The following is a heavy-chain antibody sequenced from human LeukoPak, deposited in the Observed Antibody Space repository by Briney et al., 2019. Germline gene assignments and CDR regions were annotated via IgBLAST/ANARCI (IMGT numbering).Heavy chain of an antibody. CDR1: GYSFTTNW. V-gene: IGHV5-51*01. CDR2: IYPGDSEI. CDR3: VRSRGYSYGYSYYFDY. D-gene: IGHD5-18*01. Sequence: GESLKISCKGSGYSFTTNWIGWVRQMPGKGLEWMGIIYPGDSEIRYSPSFQGQVTIPADKSITTAYLQWSSLKASDTAMYYCVRSRGYSYGYSYYFDYWGQGTLVTVSS. J-gene: IGHJ4*02.